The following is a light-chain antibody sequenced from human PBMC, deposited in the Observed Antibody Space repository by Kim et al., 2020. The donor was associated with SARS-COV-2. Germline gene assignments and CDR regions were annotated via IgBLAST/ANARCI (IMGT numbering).Light chain of an antibody. CDR3: QSYDDTNAG. V-gene: IGLV6-57*03. CDR2: EDY. J-gene: IGLJ3*02. Sequence: GTTVTISCNRSSGTFASSYVQWYQQGQGSVPTTVIFEDYQRPSGVPDRFSGSVDSSSNSASLTSSGLKTEDEADYYCQSYDDTNAGFGGGTQLTVL. CDR1: SGTFASSY.